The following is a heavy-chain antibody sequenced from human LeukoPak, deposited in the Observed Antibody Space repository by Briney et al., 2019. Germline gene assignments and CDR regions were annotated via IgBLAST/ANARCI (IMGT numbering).Heavy chain of an antibody. Sequence: ASVKVSCKASVYTFTNFYIHWVRQAPGQGLEWMGWMNPNRGDTSYAREFQDRVTMTRDTSLNTAYMELSRLRSDDTAVYFCARRPINCIIANCYVDYWGQGTLVTVSS. V-gene: IGHV1-2*02. CDR3: ARRPINCIIANCYVDY. D-gene: IGHD3-3*02. CDR1: VYTFTNFY. CDR2: MNPNRGDT. J-gene: IGHJ4*02.